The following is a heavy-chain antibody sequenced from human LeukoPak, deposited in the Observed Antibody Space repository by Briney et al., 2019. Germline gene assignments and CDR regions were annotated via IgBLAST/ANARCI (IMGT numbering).Heavy chain of an antibody. CDR1: GFTFSSYA. V-gene: IGHV3-23*01. J-gene: IGHJ4*02. Sequence: GGSLRLSCAASGFTFSSYAMSWVRQAPGKGLEWVSAISGSGGSTYYADSVKGRFTISRDNSKNTLYLQMNSLRAEDTAVYYCARVLYSYGLEYFDYWGQGTLVTVSS. D-gene: IGHD5-18*01. CDR2: ISGSGGST. CDR3: ARVLYSYGLEYFDY.